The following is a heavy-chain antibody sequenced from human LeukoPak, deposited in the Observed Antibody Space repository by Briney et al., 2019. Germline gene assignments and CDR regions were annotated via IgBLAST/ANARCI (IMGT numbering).Heavy chain of an antibody. CDR2: ISSSGSTI. CDR1: GFTFSDYH. J-gene: IGHJ3*02. CDR3: ARDIVVVVAATPGAFDI. V-gene: IGHV3-11*01. D-gene: IGHD2-15*01. Sequence: PGGSLRLSCAASGFTFSDYHMSWIRQAPGKGLEWVSYISSSGSTIYYADSVKGRFTISRDNAKNSLYLQMNSLRAEDTAVYYCARDIVVVVAATPGAFDIWGQGTMVTVSS.